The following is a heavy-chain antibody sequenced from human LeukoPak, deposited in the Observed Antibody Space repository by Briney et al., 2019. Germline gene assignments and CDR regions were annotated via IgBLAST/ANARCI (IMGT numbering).Heavy chain of an antibody. CDR2: INPNSGGT. CDR1: GYSFTGYY. D-gene: IGHD2-2*02. V-gene: IGHV1-2*02. Sequence: ASVKVSCKAAGYSFTGYYIHWVRQAPGQGLEWMGWINPNSGGTNYAQKFQGRVTMTRDTSISTAYMELSRLRSDDTAVYYCARGDIVVLPAGIPHNWFDPWGQGTLVTVSS. CDR3: ARGDIVVLPAGIPHNWFDP. J-gene: IGHJ5*02.